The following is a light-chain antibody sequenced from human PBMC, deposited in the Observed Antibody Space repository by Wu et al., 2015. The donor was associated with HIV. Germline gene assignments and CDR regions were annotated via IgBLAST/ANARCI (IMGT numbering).Light chain of an antibody. J-gene: IGKJ1*01. CDR1: QSISGNY. V-gene: IGKV3-20*01. Sequence: EIVLTQSPVTLPLSPGGRATLSCRASQSISGNYLAWYQQRPGQAPRLLIYGASNRATGIPDRFSGGGSGTHFTLTITRLEPEDFAVYYCQQYDDSPPWTFGQGTTVEIK. CDR3: QQYDDSPPWT. CDR2: GAS.